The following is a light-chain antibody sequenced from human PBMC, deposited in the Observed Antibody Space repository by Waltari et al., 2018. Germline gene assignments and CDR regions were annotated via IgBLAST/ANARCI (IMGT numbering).Light chain of an antibody. Sequence: EIVMTQSPASLSVSPGERVILSCTTSQSVSSSLAWYQQKPGQVPTLLIYGASTRASGLPARFSGSGSGTEFTLTISGLLSEDFAVYYCQQYNAWPITFGQGTRLEFK. CDR1: QSVSSS. J-gene: IGKJ5*01. V-gene: IGKV3-15*01. CDR3: QQYNAWPIT. CDR2: GAS.